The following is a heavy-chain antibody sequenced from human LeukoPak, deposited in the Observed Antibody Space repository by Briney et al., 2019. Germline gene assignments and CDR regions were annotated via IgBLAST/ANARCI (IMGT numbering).Heavy chain of an antibody. V-gene: IGHV1-69*06. Sequence: SVKVSCKASGGTFTSYTINWVRQAPGQGLEWMGGIIPIFGSANYAQNFQGRVTITADKSTSTVYMELSSLRSEDTAVYYCARADYYGSGGMDVWGKGTTVTVSS. CDR1: GGTFTSYT. CDR3: ARADYYGSGGMDV. J-gene: IGHJ6*04. D-gene: IGHD3-10*01. CDR2: IIPIFGSA.